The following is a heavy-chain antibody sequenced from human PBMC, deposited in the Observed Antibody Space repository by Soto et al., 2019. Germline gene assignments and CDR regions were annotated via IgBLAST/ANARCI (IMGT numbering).Heavy chain of an antibody. CDR1: GYTFTAYY. D-gene: IGHD6-19*01. J-gene: IGHJ6*03. V-gene: IGHV1-2*02. Sequence: ASVKVSCKASGYTFTAYYIHWVRQAPGQEFEWMGWIRPNGGSTDFAREFQGRFTMTWDTSISTAYMDLSSLRSDDTAVYDCADGSVAEAAELTVMDARGKGITVAF. CDR3: ADGSVAEAAELTVMDA. CDR2: IRPNGGST.